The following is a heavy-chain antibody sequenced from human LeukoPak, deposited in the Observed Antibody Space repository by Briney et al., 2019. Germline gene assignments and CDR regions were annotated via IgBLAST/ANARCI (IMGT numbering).Heavy chain of an antibody. CDR3: ARDTPEMATNRLGWFDP. CDR2: IKQDGSEK. CDR1: GFTFSSYC. V-gene: IGHV3-7*01. J-gene: IGHJ5*02. Sequence: GGSLRLSCAAAGFTFSSYCMSWVRQAPGKGLEWVANIKQDGSEKYYVDSVKGRFTISSDNAKNSLYLQMNSLRAEDTAVYYCARDTPEMATNRLGWFDPWGQGTLVIVSS. D-gene: IGHD5-24*01.